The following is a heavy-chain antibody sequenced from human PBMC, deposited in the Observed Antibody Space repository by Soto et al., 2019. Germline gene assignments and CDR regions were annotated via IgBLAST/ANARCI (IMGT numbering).Heavy chain of an antibody. Sequence: PSETLSLTCTVSGGSISSSNYYWGWIRQPPGKGLEWIGSIYSSGSTYYNPSLKSRVTISVDTSKNQFSLKLSSVTAADTAVYYCASVGVTMVRGVIHHNWFDPWGQGTLVTVSS. CDR2: IYSSGST. CDR1: GGSISSSNYY. D-gene: IGHD3-10*01. CDR3: ASVGVTMVRGVIHHNWFDP. V-gene: IGHV4-39*01. J-gene: IGHJ5*02.